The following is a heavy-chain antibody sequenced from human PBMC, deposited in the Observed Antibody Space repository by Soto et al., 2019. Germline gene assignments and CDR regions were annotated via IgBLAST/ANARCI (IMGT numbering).Heavy chain of an antibody. D-gene: IGHD4-17*01. J-gene: IGHJ3*02. CDR2: INPNSGGT. V-gene: IGHV1-2*04. Sequence: ASVKVSCKASGYTFTGYYMHWVRQAPGQGLEWMGWINPNSGGTNYAQKFQGWVTMTRDTSISTAYMELSRLRSDDTAVYYCARDRGDYGVQFERHAFDIWGQGTMVTVSS. CDR3: ARDRGDYGVQFERHAFDI. CDR1: GYTFTGYY.